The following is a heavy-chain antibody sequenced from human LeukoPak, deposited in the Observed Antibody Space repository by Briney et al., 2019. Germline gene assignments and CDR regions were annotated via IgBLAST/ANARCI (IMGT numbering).Heavy chain of an antibody. J-gene: IGHJ4*02. V-gene: IGHV4-38-2*02. D-gene: IGHD3-16*02. CDR3: ARYDVWGTYRAFDY. CDR1: GYSISSGYY. Sequence: SETLSLTCTVSGYSISSGYYWGWIRQPPGKGLEWIGSIYHSGSTYYNPSLKSRVTISVDTSKNQFSLKLSSVTAADTAVYYCARYDVWGTYRAFDYWGQGTLVTVSS. CDR2: IYHSGST.